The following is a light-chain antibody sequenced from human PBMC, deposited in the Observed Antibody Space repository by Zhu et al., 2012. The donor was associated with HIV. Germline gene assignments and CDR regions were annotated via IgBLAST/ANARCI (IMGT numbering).Light chain of an antibody. CDR3: LQDYSYPYT. V-gene: IGKV1-6*01. J-gene: IGKJ2*01. Sequence: AIQMTQSPSSLSTSAGDRVTITCRASQGISSHLGWYQQKPGKAPKLLIYDASTLQSGVPSRFSGSRSGADFTLTISSLQPEDFAFYYCLQDYSYPYTFGQGTKLEIK. CDR1: QGISSH. CDR2: DAS.